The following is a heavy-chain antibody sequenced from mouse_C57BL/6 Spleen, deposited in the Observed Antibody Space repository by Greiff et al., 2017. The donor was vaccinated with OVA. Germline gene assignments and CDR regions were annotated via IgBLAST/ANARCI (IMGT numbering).Heavy chain of an antibody. J-gene: IGHJ4*01. Sequence: EVKLMESGGGLVQPGGSMKLSCVASGFTFSNYWMNWVRQSPEKGLEWVAQIRLKSDNYATHYAESVKGRFTISRDDSKSSVYLPMNNLRAEDTGIYYSTGTPCYYGSMDYWGQGTSVTVSA. CDR3: TGTPCYYGSMDY. D-gene: IGHD1-1*01. V-gene: IGHV6-3*01. CDR1: GFTFSNYW. CDR2: IRLKSDNYAT.